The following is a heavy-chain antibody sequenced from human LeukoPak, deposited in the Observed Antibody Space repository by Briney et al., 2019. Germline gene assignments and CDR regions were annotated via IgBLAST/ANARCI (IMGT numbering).Heavy chain of an antibody. CDR1: GGSISSGSYY. CDR2: IYTSGST. CDR3: ARQGRYLPAYDYVWGSYRSAFDY. J-gene: IGHJ4*02. Sequence: SETLSLTCTVSGGSISSGSYYWSWIRQPAGKGLEWIGRIYTSGSTNYNPSLKSRVTISVDTSKNQFSLKLSSVTAADTAVYYCARQGRYLPAYDYVWGSYRSAFDYWGQGTLVTVSS. V-gene: IGHV4-61*02. D-gene: IGHD3-16*02.